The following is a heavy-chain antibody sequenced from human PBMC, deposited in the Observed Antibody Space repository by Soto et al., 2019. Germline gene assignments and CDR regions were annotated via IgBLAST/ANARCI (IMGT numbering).Heavy chain of an antibody. Sequence: EVRLLESGGGLVQPGGSLRVSCAASGFSFSTYAMTWVRQAPGKGLEWVSGISERGTLTFYADSVKGRFTISRDTPKNAVFLQMSSLRAEDTAVYYCAKGGRRRGNYTPLDYWGQGALVTVSS. CDR2: ISERGTLT. CDR1: GFSFSTYA. V-gene: IGHV3-23*01. D-gene: IGHD1-7*01. CDR3: AKGGRRRGNYTPLDY. J-gene: IGHJ4*02.